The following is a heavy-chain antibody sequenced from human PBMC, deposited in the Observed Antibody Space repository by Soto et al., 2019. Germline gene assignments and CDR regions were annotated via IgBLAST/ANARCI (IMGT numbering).Heavy chain of an antibody. V-gene: IGHV3-48*03. Sequence: PGGSLRLSCAGSGFTLTSDDVNWVRQAPGKGLEWVSTLSSSAGIMYYADSVKGRFTISRDNAKNSLHLQMNSLRAEDTAVYYCARGRYLGAWGQGTLVTVSS. CDR3: ARGRYLGA. CDR1: GFTLTSDD. D-gene: IGHD3-9*01. J-gene: IGHJ5*02. CDR2: LSSSAGIM.